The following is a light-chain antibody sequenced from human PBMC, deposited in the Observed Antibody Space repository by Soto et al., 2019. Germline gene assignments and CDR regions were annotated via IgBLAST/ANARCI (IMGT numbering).Light chain of an antibody. J-gene: IGKJ3*01. CDR2: ASS. Sequence: IQLTQSPSSLSASVGDRVTVTCRASQGIGTYLVWYQQKSGKAPTVLIYASSTLQTGVPSRFSGSGSGTDFSLTISSLHPEDVATYYCEQFDAYPFTFGPGTKVD. CDR1: QGIGTY. V-gene: IGKV1-9*01. CDR3: EQFDAYPFT.